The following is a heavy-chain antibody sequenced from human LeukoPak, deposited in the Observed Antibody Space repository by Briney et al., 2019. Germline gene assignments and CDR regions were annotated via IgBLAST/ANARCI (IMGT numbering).Heavy chain of an antibody. Sequence: PGGSLRLSCVISGFTFSVYSMNWVRQARGKGLEWLSYINSGSSTIYYADSVKGRFTISRDNAKNSLYLQMNNLRADDTAVYYCAKGMGYNYAVDYWGQGTLVTVSS. D-gene: IGHD5-18*01. CDR2: INSGSSTI. J-gene: IGHJ4*02. CDR3: AKGMGYNYAVDY. V-gene: IGHV3-48*01. CDR1: GFTFSVYS.